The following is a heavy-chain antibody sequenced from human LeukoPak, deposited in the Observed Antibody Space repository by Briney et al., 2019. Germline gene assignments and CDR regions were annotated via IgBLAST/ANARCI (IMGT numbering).Heavy chain of an antibody. Sequence: SETLSLTCAVYGGSFSGYYWSWIRQPPGKGLEWIGEINHSGSTNYNPSLKSRVTISVDTSKNQFSLKLSSVTAADTAVYYCARDVGATPGYFDYWGQGTLVTVSS. CDR1: GGSFSGYY. CDR2: INHSGST. CDR3: ARDVGATPGYFDY. D-gene: IGHD1-26*01. J-gene: IGHJ4*02. V-gene: IGHV4-34*01.